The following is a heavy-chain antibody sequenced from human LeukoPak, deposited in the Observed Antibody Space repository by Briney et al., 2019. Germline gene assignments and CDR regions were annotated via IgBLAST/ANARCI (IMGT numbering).Heavy chain of an antibody. V-gene: IGHV3-20*04. CDR3: AKVDSSGYYYNDY. CDR1: GFTFDDYG. CDR2: INWNGGST. D-gene: IGHD3-22*01. J-gene: IGHJ4*02. Sequence: RTGGSLRLSCAASGFTFDDYGMSWVRQAPGKGLEWVSGINWNGGSTGYADSVKGRFTISRDNAKNSLYLQVNSLRAEDTAVYYCAKVDSSGYYYNDYWGQGTLVTVSS.